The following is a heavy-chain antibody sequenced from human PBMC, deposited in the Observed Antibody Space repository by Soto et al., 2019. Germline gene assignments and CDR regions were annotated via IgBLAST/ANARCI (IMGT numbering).Heavy chain of an antibody. CDR1: GGSFSGYY. CDR2: INHSGST. CDR3: ASGIAAAGTSLFGFRNWFDP. J-gene: IGHJ5*02. V-gene: IGHV4-34*01. Sequence: TSETLSLTCAVYGGSFSGYYWSWIRQPPGKGLELIGVINHSGSTNYNPSLKSRVTISVDTSKNQFSLKLSSVTAADTAVYYCASGIAAAGTSLFGFRNWFDPWGQGTLVTVSS. D-gene: IGHD6-13*01.